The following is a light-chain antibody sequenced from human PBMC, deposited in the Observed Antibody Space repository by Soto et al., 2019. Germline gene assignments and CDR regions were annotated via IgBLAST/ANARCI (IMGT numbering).Light chain of an antibody. CDR1: QSINRW. J-gene: IGKJ5*01. CDR2: KAS. CDR3: QQLISHPRT. V-gene: IGKV1-5*03. Sequence: DIQMTQSPSTLSASVGDRVTITYRASQSINRWLAWYQQKPGKAPKLLIYKASTLESGVPSSFSGGGIGTEFTLTISSLQPEDFATYYCQQLISHPRTFGQGTRLEIK.